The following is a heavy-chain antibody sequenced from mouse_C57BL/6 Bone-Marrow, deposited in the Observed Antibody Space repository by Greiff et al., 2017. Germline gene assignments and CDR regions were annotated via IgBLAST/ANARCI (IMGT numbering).Heavy chain of an antibody. CDR2: IYPGDGDT. CDR3: AGGYDGY. Sequence: QVQLQQSGPELVKPGASVKISCKASGYAFSSSWMNWVKQRPGKGLEWIGRIYPGDGDTNYNGKFKGKATLTADKSSSTAYMQLSSLTSEDSAVYFCAGGYDGYWGQGTTLTVSS. J-gene: IGHJ2*01. CDR1: GYAFSSSW. V-gene: IGHV1-82*01. D-gene: IGHD2-2*01.